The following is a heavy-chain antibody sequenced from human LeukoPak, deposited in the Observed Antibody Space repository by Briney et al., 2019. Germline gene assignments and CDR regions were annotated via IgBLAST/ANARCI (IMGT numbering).Heavy chain of an antibody. CDR1: GGTFSSYA. J-gene: IGHJ4*02. CDR2: INTNTGNP. V-gene: IGHV7-4-1*02. D-gene: IGHD3-10*01. Sequence: GASVKVSCKASGGTFSSYAISWVRQAPGQGLEWMGWINTNTGNPTYAQGFTGRFVFSLDTSVSTAYLQISSLKADDTAVYYCASSPLYYYGSGSYPGWGQGTLVTVSS. CDR3: ASSPLYYYGSGSYPG.